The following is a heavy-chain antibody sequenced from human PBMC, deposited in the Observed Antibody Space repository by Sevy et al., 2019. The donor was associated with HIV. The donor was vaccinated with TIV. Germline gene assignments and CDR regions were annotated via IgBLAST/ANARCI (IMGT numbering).Heavy chain of an antibody. J-gene: IGHJ6*02. D-gene: IGHD6-6*01. Sequence: GGSLRLSCVASGFTFSDYYMSWIRQAPGKGLEWVAFISRTTGVIFYADSVKGRFTISRDNSKNSLYLQLYSLTVEDTAVYYCARAKYSSPHYYYYGLDVWGQGTTVTVSS. V-gene: IGHV3-11*04. CDR1: GFTFSDYY. CDR3: ARAKYSSPHYYYYGLDV. CDR2: ISRTTGVI.